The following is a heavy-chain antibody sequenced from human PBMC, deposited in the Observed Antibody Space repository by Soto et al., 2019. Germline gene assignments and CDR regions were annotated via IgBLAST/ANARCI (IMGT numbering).Heavy chain of an antibody. V-gene: IGHV3-33*01. D-gene: IGHD3-10*01. J-gene: IGHJ4*02. CDR3: ARGPSGRSGYYFDY. CDR2: IWYDGSNK. CDR1: GFTFSSYG. Sequence: QVQLVESGGGVVQPGRSLRLSCAASGFTFSSYGMHWVRQAPGKGLEWVAVIWYDGSNKYYADSVKGRFTISRDNSKNTLYLQMNSLRAADTAVYYCARGPSGRSGYYFDYWGQGTLVTVSS.